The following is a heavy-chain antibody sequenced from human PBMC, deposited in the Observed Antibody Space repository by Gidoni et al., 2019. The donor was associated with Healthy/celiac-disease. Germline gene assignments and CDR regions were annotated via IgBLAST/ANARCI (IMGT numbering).Heavy chain of an antibody. D-gene: IGHD3-3*01. CDR1: GVTFSSDA. CDR2: ISGSGGST. CDR3: AKDVDFWSGYYALVYFDY. Sequence: EVQLWESGGGLVQPGGSLRLSCAASGVTFSSDAMSWVRQAPGKGLEWASAISGSGGSTYSADSVKGRFTISRDNSKNTLYLQMNSLRAEDTAVYYCAKDVDFWSGYYALVYFDYWGQGTLVTVSS. J-gene: IGHJ4*02. V-gene: IGHV3-23*01.